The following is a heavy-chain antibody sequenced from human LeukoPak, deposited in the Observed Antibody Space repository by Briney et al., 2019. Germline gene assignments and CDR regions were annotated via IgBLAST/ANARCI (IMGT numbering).Heavy chain of an antibody. D-gene: IGHD6-19*01. CDR1: GFTFSTYA. CDR2: ITSDGGST. V-gene: IGHV3-64D*06. J-gene: IGHJ4*02. CDR3: VTAHSSGWYGY. Sequence: GGSLRLSCSASGFTFSTYAMHWVRQAPGKGLEYVSAITSDGGSTYYAGSVKGRFTISSDNSKNTLYLQMSSLRAEDTAVYYCVTAHSSGWYGYWGQGTLVTVSS.